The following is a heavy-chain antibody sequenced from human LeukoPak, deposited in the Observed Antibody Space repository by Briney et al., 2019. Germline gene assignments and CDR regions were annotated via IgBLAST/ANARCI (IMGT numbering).Heavy chain of an antibody. V-gene: IGHV1-8*01. CDR3: ARGSGSGSYLIYYYYGMDV. CDR2: MNPNSGNT. D-gene: IGHD3-10*01. Sequence: ASVKVSCKASGYTFTSYDINWVRQATGQGLEWMGWMNPNSGNTGYAQKFQGRVTMTRNTSISTAYMELSRLRSEDTAVYYCARGSGSGSYLIYYYYGMDVWGQGTTVTVSS. J-gene: IGHJ6*02. CDR1: GYTFTSYD.